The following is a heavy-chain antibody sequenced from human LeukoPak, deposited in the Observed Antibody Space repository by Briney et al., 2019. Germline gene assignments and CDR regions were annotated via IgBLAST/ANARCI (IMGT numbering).Heavy chain of an antibody. J-gene: IGHJ2*01. Sequence: SETLSLTCAVYGGSFSGYYRNWIRQPPGKGLEWIGYIYHSGSTYYNPSLKSRVTISVDRSKNQFSLKLSSVTAADTAVYYCASFTIFGVVIQPYDWYFDLWGRGTLVTVSS. CDR1: GGSFSGYY. D-gene: IGHD3-3*01. CDR3: ASFTIFGVVIQPYDWYFDL. V-gene: IGHV4-34*01. CDR2: IYHSGST.